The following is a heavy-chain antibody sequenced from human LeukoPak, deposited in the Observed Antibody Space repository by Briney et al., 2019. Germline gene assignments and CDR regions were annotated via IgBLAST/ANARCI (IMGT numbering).Heavy chain of an antibody. D-gene: IGHD4-23*01. V-gene: IGHV3-23*01. CDR1: GYTFSSYA. CDR2: ITRSGGNT. J-gene: IGHJ4*02. Sequence: GGSLRLSCAASGYTFSSYAMSWVRQAPGKGLEWVSGITRSGGNTYYADSVKGRFTISRDNSKNTLYVQMNSLRAEDTAVYYCAKEGVIDGGHSVSLYYFDYWGQGTLVTVSS. CDR3: AKEGVIDGGHSVSLYYFDY.